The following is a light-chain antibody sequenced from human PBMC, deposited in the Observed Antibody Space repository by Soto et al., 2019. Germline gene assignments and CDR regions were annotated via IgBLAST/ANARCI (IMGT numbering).Light chain of an antibody. J-gene: IGLJ1*01. Sequence: SALDHPRSVYGSHGQSATISCTVTSSDVGGYHYVSWYPEHSDKAPKLMIYDVVKRPSGVPDRFSGSKSGNTASLTVSGLQPEDEADYYCSSYAGSNKSVFGTGTKVTVL. CDR3: SSYAGSNKSV. V-gene: IGLV2-11*01. CDR1: SSDVGGYHY. CDR2: DVV.